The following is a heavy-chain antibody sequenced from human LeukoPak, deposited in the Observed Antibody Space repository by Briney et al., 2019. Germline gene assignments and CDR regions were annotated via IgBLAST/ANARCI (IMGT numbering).Heavy chain of an antibody. CDR2: IYWDDDK. D-gene: IGHD3-10*01. J-gene: IGHJ4*02. CDR3: AHSSPDYGSGSYHLDY. Sequence: SGPTLMKPTQTLTLTFTFSGFSLITSGVGVGWIRQPPGKALEWLALIYWDDDKRYSPSLKSRLTITKDTSKNQVVLTMTNMDPVDTATYYCAHSSPDYGSGSYHLDYWGQGTLVTVSS. CDR1: GFSLITSGVG. V-gene: IGHV2-5*02.